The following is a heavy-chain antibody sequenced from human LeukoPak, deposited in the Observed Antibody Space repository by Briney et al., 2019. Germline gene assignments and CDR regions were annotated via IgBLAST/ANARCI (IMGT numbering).Heavy chain of an antibody. J-gene: IGHJ4*02. Sequence: SVKVSCKASGGTFSSYAISWVRQAPGQGLEWMGGIIPIFGTANYAQKFQGRVTITADESTSTAYMELSSLRSEDTAVYYCARVGNYGDPNSHFDYWGQGTLVTVSS. CDR2: IIPIFGTA. D-gene: IGHD4-17*01. CDR1: GGTFSSYA. CDR3: ARVGNYGDPNSHFDY. V-gene: IGHV1-69*13.